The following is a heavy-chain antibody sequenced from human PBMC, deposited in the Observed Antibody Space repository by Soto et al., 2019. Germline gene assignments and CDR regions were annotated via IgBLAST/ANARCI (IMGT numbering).Heavy chain of an antibody. D-gene: IGHD6-13*01. Sequence: GASVKVSCKASGYTFTNYYMHWVRRAPGQGLEWMGIINPSGGSTSYAQKFQGRVTMTRDTSTSTVYMELSSLRSEDTAVYYCARATYSSSWYGLFDYWGQGTLVTISS. CDR1: GYTFTNYY. CDR3: ARATYSSSWYGLFDY. J-gene: IGHJ4*02. V-gene: IGHV1-46*03. CDR2: INPSGGST.